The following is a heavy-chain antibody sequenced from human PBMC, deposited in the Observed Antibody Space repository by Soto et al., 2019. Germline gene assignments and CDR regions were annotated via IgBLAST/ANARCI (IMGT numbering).Heavy chain of an antibody. D-gene: IGHD2-2*01. CDR1: GGSISSYY. J-gene: IGHJ4*02. CDR3: ARAIVVPALDY. Sequence: PSETLSLTCTVSGGSISSYYWSWIRQPPGKGLEWIGYIYYSGSTNYNPSLKSRVTISVDTSKNQFSLKLSSVAAADTAVYYCARAIVVPALDYWGQGTLVTVSS. CDR2: IYYSGST. V-gene: IGHV4-59*08.